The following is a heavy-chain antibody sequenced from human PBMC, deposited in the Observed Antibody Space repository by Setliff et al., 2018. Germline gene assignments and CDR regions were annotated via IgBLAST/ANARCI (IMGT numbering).Heavy chain of an antibody. V-gene: IGHV4-59*12. CDR3: ASTDYDILTGYYPYGMDV. Sequence: ETLSLTCTVSGGSISSYYWSWIRQPPGKGLEWIGYIYYSGSTNYNPSLKSRVTISVDTSKNQFSLKLSSVTAADTAVYYCASTDYDILTGYYPYGMDVWGQGTTVTVS. CDR2: IYYSGST. D-gene: IGHD3-9*01. J-gene: IGHJ6*02. CDR1: GGSISSYY.